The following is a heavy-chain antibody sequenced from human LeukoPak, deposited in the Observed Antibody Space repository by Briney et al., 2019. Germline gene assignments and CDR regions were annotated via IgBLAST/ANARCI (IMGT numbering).Heavy chain of an antibody. J-gene: IGHJ4*02. CDR1: GYTFTSYG. V-gene: IGHV1-18*01. Sequence: ASVKVSCKASGYTFTSYGISWVRQAPGQGLEWMGWISAYNGNTNYAQKLQGRVTMTTDTSTSTAYMELRSLRSDDTAVYYCARGGGLDGLGYCTNCVCYTSDYWGQGTLVTVSP. CDR3: ARGGGLDGLGYCTNCVCYTSDY. D-gene: IGHD2-8*01. CDR2: ISAYNGNT.